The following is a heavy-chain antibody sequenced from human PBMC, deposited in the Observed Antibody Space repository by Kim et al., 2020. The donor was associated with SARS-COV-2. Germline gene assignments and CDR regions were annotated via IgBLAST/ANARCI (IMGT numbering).Heavy chain of an antibody. Sequence: SGSTNYNPSLKSRVTISVDTSKNQFSLKLSSVTAADTAVYYCALGTTLDYWGQGTLVTVSS. D-gene: IGHD1-7*01. CDR2: SGST. V-gene: IGHV4-34*01. J-gene: IGHJ4*02. CDR3: ALGTTLDY.